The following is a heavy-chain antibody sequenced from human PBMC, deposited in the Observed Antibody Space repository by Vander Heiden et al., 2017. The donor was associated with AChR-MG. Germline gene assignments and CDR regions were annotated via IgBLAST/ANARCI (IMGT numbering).Heavy chain of an antibody. J-gene: IGHJ6*03. CDR2: IYTSGST. V-gene: IGHV4-4*07. CDR3: ARDHYDSSGYYLYYYYYMDV. D-gene: IGHD3-22*01. Sequence: QVQLQESGPGLVKPSETLSLTCTVSGLSISSYYWSWIRQPAGKGLEWIGRIYTSGSTNYNPSLKSRVTMSVDTSKNQFSLKLSSVTAADTAVYYCARDHYDSSGYYLYYYYYMDVWGKGTTVTVSS. CDR1: GLSISSYY.